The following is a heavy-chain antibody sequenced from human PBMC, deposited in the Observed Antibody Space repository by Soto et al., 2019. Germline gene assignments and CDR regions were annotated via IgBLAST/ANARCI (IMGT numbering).Heavy chain of an antibody. CDR2: IGGSGDTT. CDR1: GFTFSNYA. V-gene: IGHV3-23*01. J-gene: IGHJ4*02. D-gene: IGHD3-16*01. CDR3: TKVLGGYYFDY. Sequence: EVQLLESGGGLVQPGGSLRLSCAASGFTFSNYAMTWVRQAPGKGLEWVSAIGGSGDTTYYADSVKGRFTISRDNSKSTLYLQMNSLRAEDTAVYYCTKVLGGYYFDYWGQGTLVTVSS.